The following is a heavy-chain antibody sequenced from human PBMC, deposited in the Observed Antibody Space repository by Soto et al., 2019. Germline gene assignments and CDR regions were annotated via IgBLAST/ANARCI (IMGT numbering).Heavy chain of an antibody. D-gene: IGHD3-3*01. CDR2: ISGSGGST. V-gene: IGHV3-23*01. Sequence: GGSLRLSCAASGFTFSSYAMSWVRQAPGKGLEWVSAISGSGGSTYYADSVKGRFTISRDNSKNTLYLQMNSLRAEDTAVYYCAKDPSEAIFGDWGMDVWGQGTTVTVSS. CDR1: GFTFSSYA. J-gene: IGHJ6*02. CDR3: AKDPSEAIFGDWGMDV.